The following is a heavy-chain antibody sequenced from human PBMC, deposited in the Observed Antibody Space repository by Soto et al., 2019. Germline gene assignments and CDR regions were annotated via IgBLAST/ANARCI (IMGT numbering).Heavy chain of an antibody. D-gene: IGHD4-17*01. CDR2: ISSSSSYI. CDR3: AREILLGPTVVTNWYFDL. J-gene: IGHJ2*01. CDR1: GFTFSSYS. V-gene: IGHV3-21*01. Sequence: EVQLVESGGGLVKPGGSLRLSCAASGFTFSSYSMNWVRQAPGKGLEWVSSISSSSSYIYYADSVKGRFTISRDNAKNSLYLQMNSLRAEDTAVYYCAREILLGPTVVTNWYFDLWGRGTLVTVSS.